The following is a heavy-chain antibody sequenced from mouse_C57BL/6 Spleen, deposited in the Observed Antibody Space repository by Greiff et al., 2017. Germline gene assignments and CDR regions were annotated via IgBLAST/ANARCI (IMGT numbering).Heavy chain of an antibody. CDR2: FHTYNDDT. V-gene: IGHV1-47*01. CDR1: GYTFTTYP. CDR3: ARIGGRRAMYY. J-gene: IGHJ4*01. Sequence: VKLVESGAELVKPGASVKMSCKASGYTFTTYPIEWMKQNHGKSLEWIGNFHTYNDDTKYNEKFKGKATLTVEKSSSTVYLELSRLTSDDSAVYYCARIGGRRAMYYWGQGPSVTVSS. D-gene: IGHD2-14*01.